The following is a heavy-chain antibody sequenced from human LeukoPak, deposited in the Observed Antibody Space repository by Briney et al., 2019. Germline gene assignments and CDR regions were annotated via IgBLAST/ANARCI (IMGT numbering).Heavy chain of an antibody. J-gene: IGHJ3*02. V-gene: IGHV3-11*04. CDR1: GFTFSDYY. D-gene: IGHD6-19*01. CDR2: ISSGSSTI. CDR3: ARAGEWLVPGAFDI. Sequence: PGGSLRLSCAASGFTFSDYYMSWIRQAPGKGLEWVSYISSGSSTIYYADSVKGRFTVSRDNGKKSLYLHMNSLRAEDTAVYYCARAGEWLVPGAFDIWGQGTMVTVSS.